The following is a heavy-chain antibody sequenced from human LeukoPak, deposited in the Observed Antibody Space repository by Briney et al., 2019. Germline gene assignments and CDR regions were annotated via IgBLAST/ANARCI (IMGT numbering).Heavy chain of an antibody. CDR1: GDSITTNSYW. CDR3: ARHAGSYYYDASGYYYPDY. J-gene: IGHJ4*02. D-gene: IGHD3-22*01. Sequence: SETLSLTCSISGDSITTNSYWWGWIRQSPGKGLEWIGTIYYSGSTYNNPSLKSRVTISVDTSKNQFSLKLSSVTAADTAVYSCARHAGSYYYDASGYYYPDYWGQGTLVTVPS. V-gene: IGHV4-39*01. CDR2: IYYSGST.